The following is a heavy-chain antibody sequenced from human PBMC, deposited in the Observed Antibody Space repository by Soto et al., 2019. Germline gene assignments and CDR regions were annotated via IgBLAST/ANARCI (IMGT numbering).Heavy chain of an antibody. V-gene: IGHV3-21*01. Sequence: EVQLVESGGGLVKPGGSLRLSCAASGFTFSSYSMYWVRQAPGKGLEWVSSISTTSSYIYYADSVKGRCTISRDNAKNSLYLQMNSLRAEDTAVYYCARIFWSGTITEYYFDYWGQGTRVTVSS. J-gene: IGHJ4*02. CDR3: ARIFWSGTITEYYFDY. D-gene: IGHD3-3*01. CDR2: ISTTSSYI. CDR1: GFTFSSYS.